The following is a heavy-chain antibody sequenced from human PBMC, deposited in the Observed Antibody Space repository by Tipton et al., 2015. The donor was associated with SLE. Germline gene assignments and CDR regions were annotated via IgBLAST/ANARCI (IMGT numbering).Heavy chain of an antibody. D-gene: IGHD6-13*01. CDR3: ARERLYSIIWFAD. V-gene: IGHV4-61*02. CDR1: GGSISSGSYY. CDR2: IYTSGST. J-gene: IGHJ5*02. Sequence: LRLSCTVSGGSISSGSYYWSWIRQPAGKGLECIVRIYTSGSTNYNPSLKSRVTISVDTSKNQFSLKLSSVTAADTAVYYCARERLYSIIWFADCGQGTLVTVSS.